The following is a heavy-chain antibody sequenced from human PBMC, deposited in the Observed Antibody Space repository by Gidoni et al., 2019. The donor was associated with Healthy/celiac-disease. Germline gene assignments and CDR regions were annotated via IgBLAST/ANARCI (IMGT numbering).Heavy chain of an antibody. J-gene: IGHJ4*02. V-gene: IGHV1-69*01. CDR1: GGTFSSYA. Sequence: QVQLVQSGAEVKKPGSSVKVSCKASGGTFSSYAISWVRQAPGQGLEWMGGIIPIFGTANYAQKFQGRVTITADESTSTAYMELSSLRSEDTAVYYCARVAVTDIVATIGGPVGYFDYWGQGTLVTVSS. D-gene: IGHD5-12*01. CDR3: ARVAVTDIVATIGGPVGYFDY. CDR2: IIPIFGTA.